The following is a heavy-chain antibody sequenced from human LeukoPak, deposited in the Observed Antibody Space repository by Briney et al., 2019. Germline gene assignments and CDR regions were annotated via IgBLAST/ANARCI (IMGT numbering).Heavy chain of an antibody. CDR3: TRAPYSSAFDY. CDR2: IYSDGST. Sequence: GFLRLSCAASGFTVSSNYMTWVRQAPGKGLEWVSIIYSDGSTYYADSVKGRFTISRDNSKNTVYLQMNSLRAEDTAVYYCTRAPYSSAFDYWGQGTLVTVSS. V-gene: IGHV3-53*01. CDR1: GFTVSSNY. J-gene: IGHJ4*02. D-gene: IGHD6-19*01.